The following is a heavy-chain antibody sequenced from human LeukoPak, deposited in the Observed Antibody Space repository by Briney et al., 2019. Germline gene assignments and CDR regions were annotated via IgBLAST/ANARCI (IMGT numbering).Heavy chain of an antibody. CDR1: GGTFSSYA. CDR3: AGDPIAAATNFDY. D-gene: IGHD6-13*01. V-gene: IGHV1-69*05. CDR2: IIPIFGTA. J-gene: IGHJ4*02. Sequence: GASVKVSCKASGGTFSSYAISWVRQAPGQGLEWMGRIIPIFGTANYAQKFQGRVTITTDESTSTAYMELSSLRSEDTAVYYCAGDPIAAATNFDYWGPGTLVTVSS.